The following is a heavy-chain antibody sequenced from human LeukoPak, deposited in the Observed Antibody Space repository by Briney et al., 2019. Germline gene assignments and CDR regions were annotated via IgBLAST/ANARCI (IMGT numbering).Heavy chain of an antibody. CDR1: GGSISSGSYY. CDR3: ARGYSSSWYGGADY. Sequence: SETLSLTCTVSGGSISSGSYYWSWIRQPAGKGLEWIGRIYTSGSTNYNPSLRSRVTISVDTSKNQFSLKLSSLTAADTAVYYCARGYSSSWYGGADYWGQGTLVTVSS. V-gene: IGHV4-61*02. CDR2: IYTSGST. D-gene: IGHD6-13*01. J-gene: IGHJ4*02.